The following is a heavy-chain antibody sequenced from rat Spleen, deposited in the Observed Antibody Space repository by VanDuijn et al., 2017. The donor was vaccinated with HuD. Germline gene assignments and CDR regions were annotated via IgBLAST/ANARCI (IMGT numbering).Heavy chain of an antibody. CDR1: GFTFSRSA. J-gene: IGHJ1*01. CDR2: ISYDGSST. CDR3: ARQWEYFDF. D-gene: IGHD5-1*01. Sequence: EVKLVESGGGLVQPGRSLQLSCVASGFTFSRSAMAWVRQAPTTGLEWVANISYDGSSTYYRDSVKGRFTISRDNAKSTLYLQMDSLRSEDTATYYGARQWEYFDFWGPGTMVTVSS. V-gene: IGHV5-29*01.